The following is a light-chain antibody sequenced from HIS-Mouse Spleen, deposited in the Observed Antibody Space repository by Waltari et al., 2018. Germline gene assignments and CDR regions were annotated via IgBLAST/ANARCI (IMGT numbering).Light chain of an antibody. CDR1: QSVSSSY. V-gene: IGKV3-20*01. CDR2: GAS. J-gene: IGKJ1*01. CDR3: QQYGSPTMT. Sequence: EIVLTQSPGTLSLSPGERATLSCRASQSVSSSYLAWYQQKPGQAPRLLIYGASSRATGIPDRFSGSGSGTDFTLTISRLEPEDFAVYYCQQYGSPTMTFGKGTKVEIK.